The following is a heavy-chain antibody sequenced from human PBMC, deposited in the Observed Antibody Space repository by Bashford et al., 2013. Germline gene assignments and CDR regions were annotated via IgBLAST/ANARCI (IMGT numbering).Heavy chain of an antibody. CDR2: VSNSGSP. CDR1: GASFSSGYW. CDR3: GRLWLLQKAFDY. V-gene: IGHV4-4*02. J-gene: IGHJ4*01. Sequence: SETLSLTCAVSGASFSSGYWWSWVRQSPGKGLEWIGEVSNSGSPTSNPSLWTRVSMSIDTSQNQFSLKVASVTAADTAVYYCGRLWLLQKAFDYWGNGGLVTVSS. D-gene: IGHD3-22*01.